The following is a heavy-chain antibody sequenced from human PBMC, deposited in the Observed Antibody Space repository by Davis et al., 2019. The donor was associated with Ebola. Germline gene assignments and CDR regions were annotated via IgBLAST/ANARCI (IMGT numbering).Heavy chain of an antibody. CDR2: IIPIFDTP. V-gene: IGHV1-69*13. J-gene: IGHJ4*02. CDR1: GGSFSSHP. D-gene: IGHD3-9*01. Sequence: SVKVSRKTSGGSFSSHPISWVRQATRQGLEWMGGIIPIFDTPHYAQKFQGRITITADASTITAYMELSSLRSEDTATYFCARDFDGGNYYFDYWGPGTPVTVSS. CDR3: ARDFDGGNYYFDY.